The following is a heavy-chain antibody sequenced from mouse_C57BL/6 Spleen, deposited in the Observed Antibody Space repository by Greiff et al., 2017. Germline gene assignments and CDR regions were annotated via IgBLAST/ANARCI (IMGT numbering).Heavy chain of an antibody. Sequence: EVKVVESGGGLVKPGGSLKLSCAASGFTFSDSGMHWFRQAPEKGLEWVEYISSGSSTIYYADTVKGRFTISRDNAKNTLFLQMTNLRSEDTAVYYCATYSPFAYWGQGTLVTVSA. D-gene: IGHD2-10*01. J-gene: IGHJ3*01. CDR1: GFTFSDSG. V-gene: IGHV5-17*01. CDR3: ATYSPFAY. CDR2: ISSGSSTI.